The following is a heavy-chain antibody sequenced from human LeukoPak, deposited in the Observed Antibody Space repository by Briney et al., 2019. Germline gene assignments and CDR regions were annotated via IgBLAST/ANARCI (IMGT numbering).Heavy chain of an antibody. CDR3: AIDPHCSNTNCPFDY. Sequence: PSETLSLTCAVSGGSISSSDWWSWIRQPPGWWLEWIGYIYRSEDSNYNPSLKSRVTMSVDKSKNQFSLRLSSVTDADTAVYYCAIDPHCSNTNCPFDYWGRGTLVIVSS. V-gene: IGHV4-4*02. J-gene: IGHJ4*02. D-gene: IGHD2-2*01. CDR2: IYRSEDS. CDR1: GGSISSSDW.